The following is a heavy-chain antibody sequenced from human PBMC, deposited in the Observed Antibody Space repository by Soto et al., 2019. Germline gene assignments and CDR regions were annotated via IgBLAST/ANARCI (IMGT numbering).Heavy chain of an antibody. CDR2: IYYSGST. V-gene: IGHV4-39*01. Sequence: SETLSLTCLVSGGSISSSSYYWGWIRQPPGKGLECIGSIYYSGSTYYNPSLKIRVTISVDTSKNQFSLKLSSVTAADTAVFYCARHRARNWFDPWGQGTLVTVSS. CDR3: ARHRARNWFDP. CDR1: GGSISSSSYY. D-gene: IGHD6-6*01. J-gene: IGHJ5*02.